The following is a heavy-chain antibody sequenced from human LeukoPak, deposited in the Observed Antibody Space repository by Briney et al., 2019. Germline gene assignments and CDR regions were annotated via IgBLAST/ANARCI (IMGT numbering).Heavy chain of an antibody. CDR3: AKDRTYYCIGGSCNELDY. CDR2: ISDSGGST. V-gene: IGHV3-23*01. CDR1: GFTFSSYA. D-gene: IGHD2-15*01. J-gene: IGHJ4*02. Sequence: GGSLRLSCAASGFTFSSYAMSWVRQAPGKGLEWVSAISDSGGSTYYADSVKGRFTISRDNSKNTLYLQMNSLRAEDTAVYYCAKDRTYYCIGGSCNELDYWGQGTLVTVSS.